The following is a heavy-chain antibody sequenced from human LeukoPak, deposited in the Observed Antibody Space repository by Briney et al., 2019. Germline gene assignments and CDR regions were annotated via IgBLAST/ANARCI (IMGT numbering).Heavy chain of an antibody. Sequence: SETLSLTCAVSGYSISSGYYWGWIRQPPGKGLEWIGSIYHSGSTYYNPSLKGRVTISVDTSKNQFSLKLSSVTAADTAVYYCARLPLAASRGYYMDVWGKGTTVTVSS. V-gene: IGHV4-38-2*01. CDR2: IYHSGST. CDR3: ARLPLAASRGYYMDV. J-gene: IGHJ6*03. D-gene: IGHD2-15*01. CDR1: GYSISSGYY.